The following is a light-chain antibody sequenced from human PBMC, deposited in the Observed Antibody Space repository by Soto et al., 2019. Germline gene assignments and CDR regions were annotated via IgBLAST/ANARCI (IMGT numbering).Light chain of an antibody. V-gene: IGKV3-11*01. CDR3: QQRSNWPT. J-gene: IGKJ4*01. Sequence: EIVLTQSPATLSLSPGERATLSCRASQSVSSYLAWYQQKPGQAPRLLIYDASNRATGIPARLSGSGSGTDFTLTISSLEPEDFAVYYCQQRSNWPTFGGGTKVDI. CDR1: QSVSSY. CDR2: DAS.